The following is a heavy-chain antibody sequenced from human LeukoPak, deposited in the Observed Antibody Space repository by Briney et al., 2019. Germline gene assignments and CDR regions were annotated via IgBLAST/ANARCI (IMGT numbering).Heavy chain of an antibody. V-gene: IGHV3-64D*06. CDR2: ISSNGGST. D-gene: IGHD3-10*01. Sequence: PGGSLRLSCSASGFTFSSYAMHWVRQAPGKGLEYVSAISSNGGSTYYADSVKGRFTISRGNSKNTLYLQMSSLRAEDTAVYYCVKDFVLLWFGRTFDYWGQGTLVTVSS. CDR3: VKDFVLLWFGRTFDY. CDR1: GFTFSSYA. J-gene: IGHJ4*02.